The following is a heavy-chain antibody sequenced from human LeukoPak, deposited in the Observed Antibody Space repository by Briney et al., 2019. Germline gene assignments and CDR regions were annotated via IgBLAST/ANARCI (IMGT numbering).Heavy chain of an antibody. CDR3: ARDGSLAY. CDR1: GYTFTDYY. V-gene: IGHV1-2*02. CDR2: IHSISGAT. J-gene: IGHJ4*02. D-gene: IGHD5-12*01. Sequence: ASVKVSCKASGYTFTDYYIHWVRQAPGQGLEWMGWIHSISGATNYAQKFQGRVTMTRDTSISTAYMELTRLGSYDTAVYYCARDGSLAYWGQGTLVTVSS.